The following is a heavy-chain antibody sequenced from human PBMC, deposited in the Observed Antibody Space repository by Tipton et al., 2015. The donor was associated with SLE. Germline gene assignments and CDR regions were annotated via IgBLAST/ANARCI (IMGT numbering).Heavy chain of an antibody. CDR3: ARWIPLTGINV. V-gene: IGHV4-61*02. Sequence: TLSLTCTVSGGSISSGSYYWSWIRQPAGKGLEWIGRIYTSESTNYNPSLKSRVTISVDTSKNQFSLKPSSVTAADTAVYYCARWIPLTGINVWGQGATVTVSS. D-gene: IGHD5-18*01. J-gene: IGHJ6*02. CDR1: GGSISSGSYY. CDR2: IYTSEST.